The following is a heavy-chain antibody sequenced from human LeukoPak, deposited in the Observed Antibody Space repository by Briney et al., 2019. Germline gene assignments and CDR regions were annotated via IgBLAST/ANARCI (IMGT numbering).Heavy chain of an antibody. CDR3: AKEGSGSYIDY. Sequence: GGSLRLSCAASGFTFSSYAMSWIRQAPGKGLEWVSAISGSGGSTYYADSVKGRFTISRDNPKNTMYLQMNSLRAEDTAVYYCAKEGSGSYIDYWGQGTLVTVSS. V-gene: IGHV3-23*01. CDR2: ISGSGGST. D-gene: IGHD3-10*01. J-gene: IGHJ4*02. CDR1: GFTFSSYA.